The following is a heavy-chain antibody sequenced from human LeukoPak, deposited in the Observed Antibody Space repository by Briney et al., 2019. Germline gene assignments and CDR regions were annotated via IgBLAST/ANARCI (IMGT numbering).Heavy chain of an antibody. CDR1: GFTLSSYS. J-gene: IGHJ5*02. CDR2: ISSSSSYI. Sequence: GGSLRLSCAASGFTLSSYSMNWVRQAPGKGLEWVSSISSSSSYIYYADSVKGRFTISRDNAKNSLYLQVNSLRAEDTAVYYCARDRVVVVPAAIWFDPWGQGTLVTVSS. D-gene: IGHD2-2*01. V-gene: IGHV3-21*01. CDR3: ARDRVVVVPAAIWFDP.